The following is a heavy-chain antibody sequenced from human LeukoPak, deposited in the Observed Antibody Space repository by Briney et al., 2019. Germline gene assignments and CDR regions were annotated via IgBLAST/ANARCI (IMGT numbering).Heavy chain of an antibody. CDR3: AKTALTTVTTNFDY. D-gene: IGHD4-11*01. Sequence: GGSLRLSCAASGFTFSSYAIHWVRQAPGKGLEWVAVISYDGSNKYYADSVKGRFTISRDDSKNTLYLQMNSLRAEDTAVYYCAKTALTTVTTNFDYWGQGTLVTVSS. J-gene: IGHJ4*02. CDR2: ISYDGSNK. CDR1: GFTFSSYA. V-gene: IGHV3-30-3*02.